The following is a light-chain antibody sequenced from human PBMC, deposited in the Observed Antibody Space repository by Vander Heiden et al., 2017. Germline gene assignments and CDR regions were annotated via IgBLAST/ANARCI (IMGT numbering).Light chain of an antibody. CDR2: SNN. J-gene: IGLJ3*02. CDR3: AAWDDSLSGRV. CDR1: SSNIGSNY. Sequence: QSVLTQPPSASGTHGQRVTIPCSGSSSNIGSNYVYWYQQLPGTAPKLLIYSNNQRPSGVPDRFSGSKSGTSSSLAISGLRSEDEADYYCAAWDDSLSGRVFGGGTKLTVL. V-gene: IGLV1-47*02.